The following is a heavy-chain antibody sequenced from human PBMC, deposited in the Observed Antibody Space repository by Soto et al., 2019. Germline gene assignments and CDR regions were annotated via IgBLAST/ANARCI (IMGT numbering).Heavy chain of an antibody. CDR3: ARVQTRYYYYYGMDV. CDR2: IYHSGST. V-gene: IGHV4-30-2*01. CDR1: GGSISSGGYS. J-gene: IGHJ6*02. Sequence: KTSETLSLTCAVSGGSISSGGYSWSWIRQPPGKGLEWIGYIYHSGSTYYNPSLKSRVTISVDRSKNQFSLKLSSVTAADTAVYYCARVQTRYYYYYGMDVWGQGTTVTVSS.